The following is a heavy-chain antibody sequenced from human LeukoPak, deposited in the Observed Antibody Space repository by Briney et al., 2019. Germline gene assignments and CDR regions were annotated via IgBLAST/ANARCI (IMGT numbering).Heavy chain of an antibody. CDR1: SGSISSYY. J-gene: IGHJ4*02. Sequence: SETLSLTCTVSSGSISSYYWSWIRQPAGTGLEWIGRIYTSGSTNYNASLKSRVSMSVDTSKNQFSLKLSSVTAADTAVFYCARENSGSYRGFDYWGQGTLVTVSS. CDR3: ARENSGSYRGFDY. V-gene: IGHV4-4*07. D-gene: IGHD1-26*01. CDR2: IYTSGST.